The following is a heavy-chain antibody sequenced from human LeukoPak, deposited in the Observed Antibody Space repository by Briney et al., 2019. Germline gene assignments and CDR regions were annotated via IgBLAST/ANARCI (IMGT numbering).Heavy chain of an antibody. Sequence: GGSLRLPCAAFGFTFSSSSMNWVRQAPGKGLEWVSYISSSSSTISYADSVKGRFTISRDNAKNSLYLQMNSLRAEDSAVYYCARIAFSTGSTSPWGQGTLLTVSS. J-gene: IGHJ5*02. CDR3: ARIAFSTGSTSP. CDR2: ISSSSSTI. D-gene: IGHD6-19*01. CDR1: GFTFSSSS. V-gene: IGHV3-48*01.